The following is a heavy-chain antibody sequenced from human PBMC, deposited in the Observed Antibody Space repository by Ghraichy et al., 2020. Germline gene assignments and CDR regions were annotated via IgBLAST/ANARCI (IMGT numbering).Heavy chain of an antibody. D-gene: IGHD2-2*02. CDR3: ATGYCSSTSCYSDAFDI. CDR1: GYTLTELS. V-gene: IGHV1-24*01. Sequence: ASVKVSCKVSGYTLTELSMHWVRQAPGKGLEWMGGFDPEDGETIYAQKFQGRVTMTEDTSTDTAYMELSSLRPEDTAVYYCATGYCSSTSCYSDAFDIWGQGTMVTVSS. J-gene: IGHJ3*02. CDR2: FDPEDGET.